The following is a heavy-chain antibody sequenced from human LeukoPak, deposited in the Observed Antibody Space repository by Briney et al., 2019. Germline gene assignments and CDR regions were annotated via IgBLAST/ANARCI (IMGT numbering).Heavy chain of an antibody. D-gene: IGHD5-24*01. CDR3: AKEETRPPRSPYKN. Sequence: ISGIGGSTYYADSVKRRFTISRDNSKNTLYLQMNSLRAEDTAVYYCAKEETRPPRSPYKNWGQGTLVTVSS. J-gene: IGHJ4*02. V-gene: IGHV3-23*01. CDR2: ISGIGGST.